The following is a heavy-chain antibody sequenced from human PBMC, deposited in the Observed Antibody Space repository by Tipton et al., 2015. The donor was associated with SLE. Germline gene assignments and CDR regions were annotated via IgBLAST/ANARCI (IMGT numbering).Heavy chain of an antibody. Sequence: TLSLTSTVSDGSLSSSSYYWVWIRQPPGKGLEWIGSVYYSGGTYYNPSLKSRVTMSVDTSKNQFSLNLTSATAADTAVYYCARRPQADFFDYWSQGTLVTVSS. CDR1: DGSLSSSSYY. CDR3: ARRPQADFFDY. V-gene: IGHV4-39*07. D-gene: IGHD6-6*01. CDR2: VYYSGGT. J-gene: IGHJ4*02.